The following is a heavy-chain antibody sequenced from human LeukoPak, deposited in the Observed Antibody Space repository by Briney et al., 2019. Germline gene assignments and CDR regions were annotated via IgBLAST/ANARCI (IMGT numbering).Heavy chain of an antibody. CDR2: INHSGST. J-gene: IGHJ6*03. CDR1: GGSFSGYC. CDR3: GILGLYYYASGRHPHAPAYHYYMDY. V-gene: IGHV4-34*01. D-gene: IGHD3-10*01. Sequence: SETLSLTCAVYGGSFSGYCWSWIRQPPGKGLEWIGEINHSGSTNYNPSLKSRVTISVDTSKNQFSLQLSSVTAAEQAVYYCGILGLYYYASGRHPHAPAYHYYMDYWGKGTMVTVSS.